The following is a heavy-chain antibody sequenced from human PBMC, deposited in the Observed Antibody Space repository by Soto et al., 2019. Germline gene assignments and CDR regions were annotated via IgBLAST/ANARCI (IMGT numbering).Heavy chain of an antibody. D-gene: IGHD6-25*01. J-gene: IGHJ4*02. V-gene: IGHV3-30-3*01. CDR3: AREADSSGHFDY. CDR1: GFTFSSYA. CDR2: ISYDGSNK. Sequence: GGSLRLSCAASGFTFSSYAMHWVRQAPGKGLEWVAVISYDGSNKYYADSVKGRFTISRDNSKNTLYLQMNSLRAEDTAVYYCAREADSSGHFDYWGQGTLVTVSS.